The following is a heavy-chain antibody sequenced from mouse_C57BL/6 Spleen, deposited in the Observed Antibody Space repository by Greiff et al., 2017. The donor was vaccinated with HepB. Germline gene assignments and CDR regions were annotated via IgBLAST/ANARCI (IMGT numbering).Heavy chain of an antibody. J-gene: IGHJ4*01. CDR2: INPNYGTT. V-gene: IGHV1-39*01. D-gene: IGHD1-1*01. CDR1: GYSFTDYN. CDR3: ASYYGSSYHYAMDY. Sequence: VQLKESGPELVKPGASVKISCKASGYSFTDYNMNWVKQSNGKSLEWIGVINPNYGTTSYNQKFKGKATLTVDQSSSTAYMQLNSLTSEDSAVYYCASYYGSSYHYAMDYWGQGTSVTVSS.